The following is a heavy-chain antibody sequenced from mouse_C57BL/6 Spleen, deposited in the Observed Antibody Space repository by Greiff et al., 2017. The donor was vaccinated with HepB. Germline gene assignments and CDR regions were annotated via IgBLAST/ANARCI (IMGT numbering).Heavy chain of an antibody. D-gene: IGHD2-5*01. CDR1: GYAFTNYL. V-gene: IGHV1-54*01. Sequence: VQLQQSGAELVRPGTSVKVSCKASGYAFTNYLIEWVKQRPGQGLEWIGVINPGSGGTNYNEKFKGKATLTADKSSSTAYMQLSSLTSEDPAVYFCARESGYSNYDYYAMDYWGQGTSVTVSS. CDR2: INPGSGGT. CDR3: ARESGYSNYDYYAMDY. J-gene: IGHJ4*01.